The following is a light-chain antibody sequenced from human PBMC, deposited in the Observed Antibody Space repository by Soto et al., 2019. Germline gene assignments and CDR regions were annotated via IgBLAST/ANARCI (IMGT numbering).Light chain of an antibody. CDR2: ATS. CDR3: QEYGDWPLT. J-gene: IGKJ4*01. Sequence: EIVVTQSPATLSVSPWERATLSCRASQSVGNNFAWYQQKPGQAPRILIFATSTRATGVPARFRGSGSGTEFTLTISSLQAEDVAVYYGQEYGDWPLTFGGGAKVEIE. V-gene: IGKV3-15*01. CDR1: QSVGNN.